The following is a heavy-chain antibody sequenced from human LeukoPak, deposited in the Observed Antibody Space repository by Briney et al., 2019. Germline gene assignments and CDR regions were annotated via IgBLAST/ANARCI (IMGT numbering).Heavy chain of an antibody. V-gene: IGHV3-11*04. D-gene: IGHD3-22*01. CDR2: ISTSRSGI. Sequence: PGGSLRLSCAASGFTFSDYYMSWIRQAPGKGLEWVSWISTSRSGIYYADSVKGRLTISRDNAGNSLYLQMNSLRVEDTAMYYCARDRGGYKPSDAFDLWGQGTMVTVSS. J-gene: IGHJ3*01. CDR3: ARDRGGYKPSDAFDL. CDR1: GFTFSDYY.